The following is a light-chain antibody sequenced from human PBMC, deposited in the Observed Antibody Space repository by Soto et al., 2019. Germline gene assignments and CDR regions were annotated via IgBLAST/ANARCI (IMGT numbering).Light chain of an antibody. CDR2: GAD. J-gene: IGKJ1*01. CDR3: QQYNNCPAT. Sequence: EVLMTQSPVALSVSPGERATLSCRASQSIDTNLAWYRQKPGQAPRLLIYGADTRATNIPARISGSGSGTDFTLTISSLESEDFAVYFCQQYNNCPATFGQGTRVEIK. CDR1: QSIDTN. V-gene: IGKV3-15*01.